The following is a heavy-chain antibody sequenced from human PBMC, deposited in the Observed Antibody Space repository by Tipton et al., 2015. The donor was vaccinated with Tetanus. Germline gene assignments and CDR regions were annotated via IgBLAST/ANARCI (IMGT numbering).Heavy chain of an antibody. J-gene: IGHJ4*02. CDR2: MYSGGDT. CDR3: AREETRHGYNTFDS. Sequence: SLRLSCAVSGVSIRSSSYFWGWVRQAPGKGLEWVSVMYSGGDTYYVDSVKGRFSISRDNAKNTLYLQMNSLRAEDTAVYFCAREETRHGYNTFDSWGQGTPVTVSS. V-gene: IGHV3-53*01. D-gene: IGHD5-24*01. CDR1: GVSIRSSSYF.